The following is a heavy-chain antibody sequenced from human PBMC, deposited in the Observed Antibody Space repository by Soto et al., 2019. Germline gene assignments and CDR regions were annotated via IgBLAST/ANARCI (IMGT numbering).Heavy chain of an antibody. Sequence: ASVKVSCKASGYSFTTYYINWMRQAPGQGLEWMGIINPSGGSTTYAQKFQGRVTMTRDTSTRTFYMELSSLRSEDTAIYYCARDQRGAYEVWGQGALVTVSS. V-gene: IGHV1-46*01. CDR1: GYSFTTYY. D-gene: IGHD1-1*01. J-gene: IGHJ4*02. CDR2: INPSGGST. CDR3: ARDQRGAYEV.